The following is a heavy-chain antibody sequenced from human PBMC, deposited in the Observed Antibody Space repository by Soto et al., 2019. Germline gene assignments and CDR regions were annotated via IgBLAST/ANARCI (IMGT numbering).Heavy chain of an antibody. Sequence: PSETLSLTCTVSGASIRSTDYYWSWIRQAPGKGLEWIGYVYYTGSTYYSPSLMSRLTISVDTSKNQFSLKLTSVTAAETAVYYCVRTAREGAVAPHWFDRWGQGTQVTVSS. CDR3: VRTAREGAVAPHWFDR. CDR1: GASIRSTDYY. V-gene: IGHV4-30-4*01. CDR2: VYYTGST. J-gene: IGHJ5*02. D-gene: IGHD2-21*02.